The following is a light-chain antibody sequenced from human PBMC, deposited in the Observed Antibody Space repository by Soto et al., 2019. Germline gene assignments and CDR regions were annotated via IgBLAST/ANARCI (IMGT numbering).Light chain of an antibody. CDR3: QQFSSYPLT. J-gene: IGKJ4*01. Sequence: SVFLQSPGTLNLYKGERATLSCRASQTVRNNYLAWYQQKPGQAPRLLIYDASSRATGIPDRFSGGGSGTDFTLTISRLEPEDFAVYYCQQFSSYPLTFGGGTKVDIK. V-gene: IGKV3-20*01. CDR2: DAS. CDR1: QTVRNNY.